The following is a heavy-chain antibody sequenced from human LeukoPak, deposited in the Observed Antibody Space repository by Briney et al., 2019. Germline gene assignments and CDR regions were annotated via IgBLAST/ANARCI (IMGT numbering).Heavy chain of an antibody. D-gene: IGHD2-2*01. CDR1: GGSITSYY. J-gene: IGHJ5*02. CDR3: ARHLGYCSTTSCQPGFDP. Sequence: SETLSLTCTVSGGSITSYYWSWIRQPPGKGLEWIGYIYYSGNTNYNPSLKSRVTISVDTSKNQFSLKLSSVTAADTAVYCCARHLGYCSTTSCQPGFDPWGQGTLVTVSS. CDR2: IYYSGNT. V-gene: IGHV4-59*08.